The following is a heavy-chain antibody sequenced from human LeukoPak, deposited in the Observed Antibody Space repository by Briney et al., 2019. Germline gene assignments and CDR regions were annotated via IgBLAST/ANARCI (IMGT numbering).Heavy chain of an antibody. CDR1: SGSIRSSSYY. J-gene: IGHJ4*02. CDR3: VRDRSSGGDRTFDY. D-gene: IGHD5-12*01. V-gene: IGHV4-39*07. Sequence: KASETLSLTCTVSSGSIRSSSYYWGWIRQPPGKGLEWIGNIYYSESTYYNPSLKSRVTMSVDPSTNQFSLKLSSVTASDTAVYYCVRDRSSGGDRTFDYWGQGTLVTVSS. CDR2: IYYSEST.